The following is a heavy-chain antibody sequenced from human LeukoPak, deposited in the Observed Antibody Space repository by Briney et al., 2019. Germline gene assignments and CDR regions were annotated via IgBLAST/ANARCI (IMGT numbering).Heavy chain of an antibody. J-gene: IGHJ4*02. CDR1: GFTFSSYA. D-gene: IGHD6-25*01. Sequence: GGSLRLSCGASGFTFSSYAISWVRQAPGKGLEWVSAVSNSGKTYYRDSVKGRFSISRDNSKNTVNLQMNSLRAEDTAVYYCAEESPYAAGGMGRFYYFDYWGQGALVTVSS. CDR3: AEESPYAAGGMGRFYYFDY. V-gene: IGHV3-23*01. CDR2: VSNSGKT.